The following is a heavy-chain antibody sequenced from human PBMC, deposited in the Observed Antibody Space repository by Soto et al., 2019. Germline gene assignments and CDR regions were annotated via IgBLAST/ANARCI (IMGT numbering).Heavy chain of an antibody. J-gene: IGHJ4*02. CDR3: AKGAVTTSLYYFDY. V-gene: IGHV3-30*18. CDR1: GFTFSPYG. Sequence: QVQLVESGGGGVQPGRSLRPSCEAFGFTFSPYGVHWVRQVPGKGLGGVAVISSDGSEKYYPGSVKGRVSISRDNSKSTLYLQMDSLRAEDTAVYYCAKGAVTTSLYYFDYWGQGTLVTVSS. D-gene: IGHD4-17*01. CDR2: ISSDGSEK.